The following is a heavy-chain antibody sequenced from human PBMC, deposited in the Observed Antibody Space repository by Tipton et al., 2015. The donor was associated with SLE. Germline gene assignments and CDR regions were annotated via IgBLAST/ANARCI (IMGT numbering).Heavy chain of an antibody. J-gene: IGHJ4*02. Sequence: SGFSFSSYNMHWVRQAPGKGLEWVATLWFDVSSEYYPDSVKGRFTTSRDNSWNTLYLQMNTLRAEDTAVYYCAREAGSSSRAGYFDSWGQGTLVTVSS. CDR3: AREAGSSSRAGYFDS. V-gene: IGHV3-33*01. D-gene: IGHD6-6*01. CDR1: GFSFSSYN. CDR2: LWFDVSSE.